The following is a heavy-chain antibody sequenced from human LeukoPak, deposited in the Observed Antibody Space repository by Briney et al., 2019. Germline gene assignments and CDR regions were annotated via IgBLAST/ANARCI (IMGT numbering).Heavy chain of an antibody. Sequence: ASVKVSCKASGYNFASCAISWVRQAPGQGLEWMGWISAYNGNTNSAQNLQGRLTMTTDTSTSTAYMELSRLRSDDTAVYYCARGYYDSSGILFDYWGQGTLVTVSS. V-gene: IGHV1-18*01. D-gene: IGHD3-22*01. CDR1: GYNFASCA. CDR2: ISAYNGNT. CDR3: ARGYYDSSGILFDY. J-gene: IGHJ4*02.